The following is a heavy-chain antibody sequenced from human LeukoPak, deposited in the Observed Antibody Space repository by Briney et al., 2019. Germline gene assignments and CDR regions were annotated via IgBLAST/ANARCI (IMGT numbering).Heavy chain of an antibody. Sequence: GESLTLSCTGPGFILPKVPLGWVRQMPGKGLEWMGIIYPDDSDTRYSPSFQGQVTISADKSISTAYLQWNSLEASDTAIYYCARTYYSGTYHGKHGAPDSWGQGTMVTVSS. CDR2: IYPDDSDT. D-gene: IGHD3-10*01. CDR3: ARTYYSGTYHGKHGAPDS. CDR1: GFILPKVP. J-gene: IGHJ3*02. V-gene: IGHV5-51*01.